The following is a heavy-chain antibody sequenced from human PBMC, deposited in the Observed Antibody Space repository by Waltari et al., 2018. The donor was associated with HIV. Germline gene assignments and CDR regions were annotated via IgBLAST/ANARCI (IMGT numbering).Heavy chain of an antibody. CDR1: GGSISSYY. CDR2: IYYSGST. Sequence: QVQLQESGPGLVKPSETLSLTCTVSGGSISSYYWSWIRQPPGKGLEWIGYIYYSGSTNYNPSLKSRVTISVDTSKNQFSLKLSSVTAADTAVYYCARDYDFWSGYFGYWGQGTLVTVSS. J-gene: IGHJ4*02. D-gene: IGHD3-3*01. V-gene: IGHV4-59*01. CDR3: ARDYDFWSGYFGY.